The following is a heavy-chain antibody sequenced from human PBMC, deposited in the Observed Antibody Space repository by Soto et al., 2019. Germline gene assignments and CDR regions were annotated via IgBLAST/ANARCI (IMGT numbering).Heavy chain of an antibody. Sequence: GGSLRLSCAASGFTFSSYWMHWVRQAPGKGLVWVSRINSDGSSTSYADYVKGRFTISRDNAKNTLYLQMISLRAEYPAVYYCARGLYSGWHYFDYWGQGTLVTVSS. CDR2: INSDGSST. CDR1: GFTFSSYW. V-gene: IGHV3-74*01. CDR3: ARGLYSGWHYFDY. J-gene: IGHJ4*02. D-gene: IGHD5-12*01.